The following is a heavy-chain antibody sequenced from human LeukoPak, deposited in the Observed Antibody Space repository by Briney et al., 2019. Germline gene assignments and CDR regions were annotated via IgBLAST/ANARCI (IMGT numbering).Heavy chain of an antibody. CDR2: IYYSGST. D-gene: IGHD6-19*01. CDR3: ARGSGGYYY. J-gene: IGHJ4*02. Sequence: SETLSLTCTVSGGSISSSSDYWSWIRQPPGKGLEWIGYIYYSGSTNYNPSLKSRVTISVDTSKNQFSLKLSSVTAADTAVYYCARGSGGYYYWGQGTLVTVSS. V-gene: IGHV4-61*01. CDR1: GGSISSSSDY.